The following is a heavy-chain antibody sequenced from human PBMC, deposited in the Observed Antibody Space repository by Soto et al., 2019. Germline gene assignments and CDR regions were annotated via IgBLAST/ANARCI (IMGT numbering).Heavy chain of an antibody. V-gene: IGHV4-30-4*01. J-gene: IGHJ4*02. D-gene: IGHD1-7*01. CDR2: IYYSGST. Sequence: PSETLSLTCTVSGGSISSGDYYWSWIRQPPGKGLEWIGYIYYSGSTYYNPSLKSRVTISVDTSKNQFSLKLSSVTAADTAVYYCARGLLTETTPLYYFDYWGQGTLVTVSS. CDR1: GGSISSGDYY. CDR3: ARGLLTETTPLYYFDY.